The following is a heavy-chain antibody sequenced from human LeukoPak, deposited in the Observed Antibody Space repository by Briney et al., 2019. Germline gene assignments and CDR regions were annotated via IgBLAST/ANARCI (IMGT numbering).Heavy chain of an antibody. CDR3: AKSGITFGGPFDY. V-gene: IGHV3-23*01. CDR1: GFTFSNYG. D-gene: IGHD3-16*01. CDR2: ISGSGGTT. J-gene: IGHJ4*02. Sequence: GGSLRLSCAASGFTFSNYGMNWVRLAPGKGLEWVSVISGSGGTTYYADSVKGRFTISRDNSKNTLYLQMNSLRAEDTAVYYCAKSGITFGGPFDYWGQGTLVTVSS.